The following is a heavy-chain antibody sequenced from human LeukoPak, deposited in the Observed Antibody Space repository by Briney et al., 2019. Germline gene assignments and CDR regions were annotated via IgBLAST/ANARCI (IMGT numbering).Heavy chain of an antibody. CDR2: IGTAGDT. J-gene: IGHJ4*02. D-gene: IGHD3-10*01. CDR3: AGGYYGSADS. Sequence: GGSLRLSCAASGFTFSSYDMHWVRQSTGKGLEWVSLIGTAGDTYYADSVKGRFTISRENAKNSLHLQMNSLRAGDTAVYYCAGGYYGSADSWGQGTLVAVSS. CDR1: GFTFSSYD. V-gene: IGHV3-13*04.